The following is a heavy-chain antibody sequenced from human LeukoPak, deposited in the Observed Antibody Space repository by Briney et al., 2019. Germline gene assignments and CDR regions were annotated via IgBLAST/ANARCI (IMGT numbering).Heavy chain of an antibody. D-gene: IGHD2-2*02. CDR3: AREPPNCSSTSCYSVGAFDI. Sequence: XKXXXXTFXXYXIXWVXQAPGXGLXWMGXXXXXFGTANYAQKFQGRVTITADESTSTAYMELSSLRSEDTAVYYCAREPPNCSSTSCYSVGAFDIWGQGTVVTVSS. CDR2: XXXXFGTA. CDR1: XXTFXXYX. V-gene: IGHV1-69*01. J-gene: IGHJ3*02.